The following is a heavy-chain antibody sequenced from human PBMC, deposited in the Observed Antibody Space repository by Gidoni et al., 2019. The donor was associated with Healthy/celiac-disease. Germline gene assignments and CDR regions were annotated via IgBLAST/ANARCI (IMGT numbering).Heavy chain of an antibody. CDR1: GFTFSSYA. Sequence: GGGLVQPGGSLRLSCAASGFTFSSYAMSWVRQAPGQGLEWVSAIRGSGGSTYYADSVKGRFTISRDNSKNTLYLQMNSLRAEDTAVYYCAKDREYDSSGYYFGVFDYWGQGTLVTVSS. CDR3: AKDREYDSSGYYFGVFDY. CDR2: IRGSGGST. V-gene: IGHV3-23*01. J-gene: IGHJ4*02. D-gene: IGHD3-22*01.